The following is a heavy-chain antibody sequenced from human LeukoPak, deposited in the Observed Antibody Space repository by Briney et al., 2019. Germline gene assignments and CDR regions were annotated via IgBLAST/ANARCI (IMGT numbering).Heavy chain of an antibody. CDR3: ARGPYSSSWYWDYYYYYYMDV. V-gene: IGHV1-8*01. D-gene: IGHD6-13*01. Sequence: ASVKVSCKASGYTFTSYDINWVRQATRQGLEWMGWMNPNSGNTGYAQKFQGRVTMTRNTSISTAYMELSSLRSEDTAVYYCARGPYSSSWYWDYYYYYYMDVWGKGTTVTISS. CDR1: GYTFTSYD. CDR2: MNPNSGNT. J-gene: IGHJ6*03.